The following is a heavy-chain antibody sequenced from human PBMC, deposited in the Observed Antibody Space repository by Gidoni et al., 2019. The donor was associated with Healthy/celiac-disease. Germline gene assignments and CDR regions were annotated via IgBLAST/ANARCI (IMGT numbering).Heavy chain of an antibody. Sequence: EVQLVESGGGLVQPGRSLRLSCAASGFTFDDYAMHWVRQAPGKGLEWVSGISWNSGSIGYADSVKGRFTISRDNAKNSLYLQMNSLRAEDTALYYCAKDRYSGSSDAFDIWGQGTMVTVSS. CDR2: ISWNSGSI. CDR3: AKDRYSGSSDAFDI. CDR1: GFTFDDYA. J-gene: IGHJ3*02. D-gene: IGHD1-26*01. V-gene: IGHV3-9*01.